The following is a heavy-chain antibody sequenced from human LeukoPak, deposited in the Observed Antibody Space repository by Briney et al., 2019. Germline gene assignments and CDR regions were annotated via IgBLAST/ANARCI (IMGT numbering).Heavy chain of an antibody. Sequence: GGSLRHSRAATGFTFISYAMSWVRPAPGRGVEWVSAISGSGGSTYYEDSVKGRFTISRDNSKNTLYLQMNSLRAEDTVVYYCAKSAICGCFDPWGQGTLVTVSS. V-gene: IGHV3-23*01. CDR1: GFTFISYA. J-gene: IGHJ5*02. CDR3: AKSAICGCFDP. CDR2: ISGSGGST. D-gene: IGHD2-21*01.